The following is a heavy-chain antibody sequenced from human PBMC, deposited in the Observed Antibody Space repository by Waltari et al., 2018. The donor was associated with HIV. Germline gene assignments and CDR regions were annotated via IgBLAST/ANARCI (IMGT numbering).Heavy chain of an antibody. V-gene: IGHV3-23*01. CDR2: ISGSGVST. J-gene: IGHJ4*02. Sequence: EVQLLESGGGLVQPGGSLRLSCAASGFTFSSYAMSWVRQAPGKGLEWVSAISGSGVSTYYADSVKGRFTISRDNSKNTLYLQMNSLRAEDTAVYYCAKARGDFWSGYPPYYFDYWGQGTLVTVSS. D-gene: IGHD3-3*01. CDR1: GFTFSSYA. CDR3: AKARGDFWSGYPPYYFDY.